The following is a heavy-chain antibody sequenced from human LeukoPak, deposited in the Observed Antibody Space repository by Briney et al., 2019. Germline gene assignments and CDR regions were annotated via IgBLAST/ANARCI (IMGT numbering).Heavy chain of an antibody. D-gene: IGHD6-19*01. J-gene: IGHJ4*02. CDR1: GGSISSGSYY. Sequence: PSQTLSLTCTVSGGSISSGSYYWSWIRQPAGKGLEWIGRIYTSGSTYYNPSLKSRVTISVDTSKNQFSLKLSSVTAADTAVYYCARVGAVAGTPDYWGQGTLVTVSS. V-gene: IGHV4-61*02. CDR3: ARVGAVAGTPDY. CDR2: IYTSGST.